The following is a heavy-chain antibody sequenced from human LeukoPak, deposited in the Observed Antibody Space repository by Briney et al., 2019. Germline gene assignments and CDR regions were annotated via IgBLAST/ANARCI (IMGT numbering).Heavy chain of an antibody. CDR2: IYTSGST. CDR3: ARVKLRYDRYYYYYYMDV. D-gene: IGHD2-15*01. Sequence: SETLSLTCTVSGGSISSYYWSWIRQPAGKGLEWIGRIYTSGSTNYNPSLKSRVTMSVDTSKNQFSLKLSSVTAADTAVYYCARVKLRYDRYYYYYYMDVWGKGTTVTVSS. CDR1: GGSISSYY. V-gene: IGHV4-4*07. J-gene: IGHJ6*03.